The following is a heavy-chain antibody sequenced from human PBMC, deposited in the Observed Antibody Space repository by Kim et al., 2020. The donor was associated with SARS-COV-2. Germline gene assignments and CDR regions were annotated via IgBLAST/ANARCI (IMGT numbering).Heavy chain of an antibody. Sequence: DSGKCRFTISRDNSKNTLYLQMNSLRAEDTAVYYCAKARTSGSYYSPIDSWGPGTLVTVSS. CDR3: AKARTSGSYYSPIDS. V-gene: IGHV3-30*02. D-gene: IGHD3-10*01. J-gene: IGHJ4*02.